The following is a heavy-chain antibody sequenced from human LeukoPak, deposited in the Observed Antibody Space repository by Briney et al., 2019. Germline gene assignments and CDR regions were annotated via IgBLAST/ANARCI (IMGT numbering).Heavy chain of an antibody. CDR2: IKQDGSEK. D-gene: IGHD5-12*01. Sequence: GGSLRLSCAASGFTLSSLWMSWVRQAPGKGLEWVANIKQDGSEKYYVDSVKGRFTISRDNAKNSLYLQIDSLRAEDTAVYYCARESAYSGYDYWGQGTLVTVSS. J-gene: IGHJ4*02. V-gene: IGHV3-7*03. CDR3: ARESAYSGYDY. CDR1: GFTLSSLW.